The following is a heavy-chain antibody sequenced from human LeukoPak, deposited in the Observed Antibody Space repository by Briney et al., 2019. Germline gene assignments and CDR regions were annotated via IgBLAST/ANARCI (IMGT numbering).Heavy chain of an antibody. CDR2: ISGSGGST. CDR1: GFTFSSYG. CDR3: AKTFTIFGVVIGGYYFDY. V-gene: IGHV3-23*01. D-gene: IGHD3-3*01. J-gene: IGHJ4*02. Sequence: GGSLRLSCAASGFTFSSYGMHWVRQAPGKGLEWVSAISGSGGSTYYADSVKGRFTISRDNSKNTLYLQMNSLRAEDTAVYYCAKTFTIFGVVIGGYYFDYWGQGTLVTVSS.